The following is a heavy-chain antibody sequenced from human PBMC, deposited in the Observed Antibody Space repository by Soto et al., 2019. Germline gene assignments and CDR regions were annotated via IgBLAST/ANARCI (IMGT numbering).Heavy chain of an antibody. Sequence: PSETLSLTCTVSGGSISSYYWSWIRQPPGKGLEWIGYIYYSGNTDYNPSLKSRVTISVDTSKNQFSLKLSSVTAADTAVYYCARHRSLAAAGTDAWGQGTLVTVSS. CDR2: IYYSGNT. D-gene: IGHD6-13*01. CDR1: GGSISSYY. J-gene: IGHJ4*02. V-gene: IGHV4-59*08. CDR3: ARHRSLAAAGTDA.